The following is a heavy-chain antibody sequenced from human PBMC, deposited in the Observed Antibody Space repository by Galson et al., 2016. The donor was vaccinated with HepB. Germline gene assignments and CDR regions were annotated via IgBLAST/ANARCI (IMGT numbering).Heavy chain of an antibody. CDR1: GGSISSNSYY. D-gene: IGHD6-19*01. V-gene: IGHV4-39*07. CDR2: IYYSGST. CDR3: ARGPQWLVPDY. J-gene: IGHJ4*02. Sequence: ETLSLTCTVSGGSISSNSYYWGWIRQPPGTGLEWIGTIYYSGSTYYNPSLKSRVTISVDPSKNQFSLKLSSVTAADTAVYYCARGPQWLVPDYWGQGTLVTVSS.